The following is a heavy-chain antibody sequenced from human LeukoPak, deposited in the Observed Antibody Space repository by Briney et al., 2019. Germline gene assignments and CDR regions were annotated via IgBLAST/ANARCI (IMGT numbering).Heavy chain of an antibody. Sequence: GGSLRLSCAASGFAFSSYAMSWVRQAPGKGLEWVSAISGSGGSTYYADSVKGRFTISRDNSKNTLYLQMNSLRAEDTAVYYCAKGPTSWYYFDYWGQGTLVTVSS. V-gene: IGHV3-23*01. CDR3: AKGPTSWYYFDY. CDR1: GFAFSSYA. D-gene: IGHD2-2*01. J-gene: IGHJ4*02. CDR2: ISGSGGST.